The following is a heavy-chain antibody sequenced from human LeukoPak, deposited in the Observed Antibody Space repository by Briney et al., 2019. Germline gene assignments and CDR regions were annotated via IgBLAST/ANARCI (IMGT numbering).Heavy chain of an antibody. CDR3: AGGGITMIVRPYDY. CDR2: INTNTGNP. CDR1: GYTFTSYA. J-gene: IGHJ4*02. V-gene: IGHV7-4-1*02. Sequence: ASVKVSGKASGYTFTSYAMNWVRQAPGQGLEWMGWINTNTGNPTYAQGFTGRFVFSLDTSVSTAYLQISSLKAEDTAVYYCAGGGITMIVRPYDYWGQGTLVTVSS. D-gene: IGHD3-22*01.